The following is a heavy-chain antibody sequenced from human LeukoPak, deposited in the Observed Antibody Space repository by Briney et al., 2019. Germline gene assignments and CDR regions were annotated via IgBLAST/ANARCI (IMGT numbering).Heavy chain of an antibody. CDR2: ISYDGSNK. D-gene: IGHD6-13*01. J-gene: IGHJ4*02. CDR3: ARPFNIAAAVDAFDY. Sequence: QSGGSLRLSCAASGFTFSSYAMHWVRLAPGKGLEWVAVISYDGSNKYYADSVKGRFTISRDNSKNTLYLQMNSLRAEDTAVYYCARPFNIAAAVDAFDYWGQGTLVTVSS. CDR1: GFTFSSYA. V-gene: IGHV3-30-3*01.